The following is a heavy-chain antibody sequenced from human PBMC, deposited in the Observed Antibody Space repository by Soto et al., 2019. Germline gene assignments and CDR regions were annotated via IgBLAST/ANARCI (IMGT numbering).Heavy chain of an antibody. V-gene: IGHV4-39*01. CDR3: ARHDYGDQSGSTYWYFDL. CDR2: IYYSGST. Sequence: QLQLQESGPGLVKPSETLSLTCTVSGGSISSSSYYWGWIRQPPGKGLEWIGSIYYSGSTYYNPSLKSRVTISVDTSKNQFSLKLSSVTAADTAVYYCARHDYGDQSGSTYWYFDLWGRGTLVTVSS. J-gene: IGHJ2*01. CDR1: GGSISSSSYY. D-gene: IGHD4-17*01.